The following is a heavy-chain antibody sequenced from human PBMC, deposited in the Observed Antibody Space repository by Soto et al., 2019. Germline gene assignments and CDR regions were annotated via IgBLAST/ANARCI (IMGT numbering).Heavy chain of an antibody. CDR2: IYYDGNT. Sequence: QLQLQESGPGLVKPSETLSLTCTVSGDSITSSSHYWGWIRQPPGKGLECIANIYYDGNTYYNPSLKSRVAISLDTSKNQFSLRLNSVTAADRAVYYCARSSIEPRVFMYPFDSWGQGTLVTVSS. CDR1: GDSITSSSHY. D-gene: IGHD6-6*01. J-gene: IGHJ4*02. CDR3: ARSSIEPRVFMYPFDS. V-gene: IGHV4-39*01.